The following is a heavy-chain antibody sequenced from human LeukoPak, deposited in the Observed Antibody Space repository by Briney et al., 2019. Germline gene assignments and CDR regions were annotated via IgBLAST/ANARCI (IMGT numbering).Heavy chain of an antibody. CDR1: GFTFSNYA. Sequence: GGSLRLSCAASGFTFSNYAMSWVRQAPGKGLEWVSAISGSGGSTYYADSVKGRLTISRDNSKNTLYLQMNSLRAEDTAVYYCARVVDHDYGDYYLGYWGQGTLVTVSS. CDR3: ARVVDHDYGDYYLGY. CDR2: ISGSGGST. J-gene: IGHJ4*02. D-gene: IGHD4-17*01. V-gene: IGHV3-23*01.